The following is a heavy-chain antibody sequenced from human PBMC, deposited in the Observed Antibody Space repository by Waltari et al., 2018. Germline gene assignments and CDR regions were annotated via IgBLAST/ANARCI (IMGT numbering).Heavy chain of an antibody. Sequence: EVQLLESGGGLVQPGGSLRLSCAASGFTFSTFARTWVRQAPGKGVDGVSGITSSGGSTYYAASVKGRFTISRDSSRNTLHLQMNSLRAEDTAIYYCTKWLTAAGTGWFDCWGQGTLVTVSS. CDR1: GFTFSTFA. CDR2: ITSSGGST. CDR3: TKWLTAAGTGWFDC. V-gene: IGHV3-23*01. J-gene: IGHJ4*02. D-gene: IGHD6-13*01.